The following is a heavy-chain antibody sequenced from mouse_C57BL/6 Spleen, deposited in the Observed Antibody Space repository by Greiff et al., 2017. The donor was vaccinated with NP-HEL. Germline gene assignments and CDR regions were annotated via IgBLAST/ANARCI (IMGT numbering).Heavy chain of an antibody. V-gene: IGHV2-5*01. Sequence: VKLQESGPGLVQPSQSLSITCTVSGFSLTSYGVHWVRQSPGKGLEWLGVIWRGGSTDYNAAFMSRLSITKDNSKSQVFFKMNSLQADDTAIYYCAKNSGSNPHAMDYWGQGTSVTVSS. CDR3: AKNSGSNPHAMDY. CDR2: IWRGGST. CDR1: GFSLTSYG. J-gene: IGHJ4*01. D-gene: IGHD1-1*01.